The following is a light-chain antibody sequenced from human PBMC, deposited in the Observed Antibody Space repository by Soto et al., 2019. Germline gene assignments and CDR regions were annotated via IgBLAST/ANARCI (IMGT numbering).Light chain of an antibody. J-gene: IGKJ5*01. Sequence: EIVMTQSPATLSVSPGERATLSYRASQSVSSNLAWYQQKPGQAPRLLLYGASTRATGIPVRFSGSGSGTDFTLTISRLEPEDFAVYYCQQYGSSPHHFGQGTRLEI. CDR3: QQYGSSPHH. V-gene: IGKV3-20*01. CDR2: GAS. CDR1: QSVSSN.